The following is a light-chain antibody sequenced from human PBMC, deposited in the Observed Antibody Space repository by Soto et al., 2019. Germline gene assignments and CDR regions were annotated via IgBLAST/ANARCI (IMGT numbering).Light chain of an antibody. CDR1: QSVSSY. V-gene: IGKV3-11*01. J-gene: IGKJ2*01. CDR3: QERSNWPKYA. Sequence: EIVLPQSAATLPLSPGERATLSCRASQSVSSYLAWYQQKPGQAPRLPIYDASNSATGIPARFGGSGSGAGFTLTTTSLEPEDWAVYDCQERSNWPKYAFGQGTKLESK. CDR2: DAS.